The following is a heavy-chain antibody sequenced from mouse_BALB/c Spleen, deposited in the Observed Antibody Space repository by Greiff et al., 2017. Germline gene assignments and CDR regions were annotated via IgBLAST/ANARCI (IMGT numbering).Heavy chain of an antibody. Sequence: VQLQQSGPSLVKPSQTLSLTCSVTGYSITSGYWNWIRKFPGHKLEYMGYISYSGSTYYNPSLKSRISITRDTSKNQYYLQLNSVTTEDTATYYCARGGSSYEWFAYWGQGTLVTVSA. CDR2: ISYSGST. CDR3: ARGGSSYEWFAY. J-gene: IGHJ3*01. CDR1: GYSITSGY. D-gene: IGHD1-1*01. V-gene: IGHV3-8*02.